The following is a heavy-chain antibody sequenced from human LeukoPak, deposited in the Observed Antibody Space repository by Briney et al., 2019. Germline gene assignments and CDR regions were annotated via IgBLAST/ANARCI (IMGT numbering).Heavy chain of an antibody. V-gene: IGHV3-11*01. J-gene: IGHJ3*02. CDR2: ISNSGSNI. D-gene: IGHD2-8*01. CDR3: AKDLYRRSDAFDI. Sequence: GGSLRLSCAASGFTFSDYCMSWIRQAPGKGLEWISYISNSGSNIYYADSVKGRFTISRDNAKNSLFLQMHSLRAEDTAVYYCAKDLYRRSDAFDIWGQGTMVTVSS. CDR1: GFTFSDYC.